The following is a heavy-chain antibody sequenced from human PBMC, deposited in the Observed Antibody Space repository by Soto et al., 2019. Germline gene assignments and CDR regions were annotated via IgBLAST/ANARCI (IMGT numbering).Heavy chain of an antibody. CDR2: TSYDGSNN. CDR3: ARWGTTGGLDV. CDR1: GFTFRSYV. Sequence: QVQLVESGGGVVQPGTSLRLSCGGSGFTFRSYVIHWVRQAPGKGLEWVALTSYDGSNNFYGDSVKGRFTISRHNSRNTVELQMASLTFEDTALYYCARWGTTGGLDVWGQGTLVSVSS. D-gene: IGHD3-16*01. V-gene: IGHV3-33*05. J-gene: IGHJ4*02.